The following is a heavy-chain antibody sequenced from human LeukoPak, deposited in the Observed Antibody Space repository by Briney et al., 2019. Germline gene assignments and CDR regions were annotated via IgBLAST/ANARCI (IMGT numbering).Heavy chain of an antibody. D-gene: IGHD2-8*02. Sequence: ASVRVSCKASGYTFTAYYIHWVRQAPGQGLEWMGWIDTNGIATKYAQKFQGRVTITRHTSTGTAYMELSSLISGDTALYYCASEAFCAGGSCNVERVASWGPGTVLTVCS. CDR2: IDTNGIAT. V-gene: IGHV1-2*02. CDR1: GYTFTAYY. CDR3: ASEAFCAGGSCNVERVAS. J-gene: IGHJ4*02.